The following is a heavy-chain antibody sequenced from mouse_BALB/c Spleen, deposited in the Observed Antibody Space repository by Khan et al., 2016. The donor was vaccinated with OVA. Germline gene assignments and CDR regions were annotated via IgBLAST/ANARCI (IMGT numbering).Heavy chain of an antibody. V-gene: IGHV3-2*02. D-gene: IGHD1-1*01. CDR1: GYSITSGYA. CDR3: ARGNYYGYYFDY. CDR2: ISYSGGT. Sequence: EVELVESGPGLVKPSQSLSLTRTVTGYSITSGYAWNWIRQFPGNKLEWMGYISYSGGTSYNPSLKSRISITRDTSKNQFFLQLNSVTTEDTATYYCARGNYYGYYFDYWGQGTPLTVSS. J-gene: IGHJ2*01.